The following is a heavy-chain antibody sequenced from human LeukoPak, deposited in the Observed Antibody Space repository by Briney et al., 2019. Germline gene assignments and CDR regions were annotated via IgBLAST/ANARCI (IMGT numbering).Heavy chain of an antibody. Sequence: GGSLRLSCAASGSTFSSYAMSWVRQAPGKGLEWVSAISGSGGSTYYADSVKSRFTISRDNSKNTLYQQMNSLRAEDTAVYYCAKVTYYYDSSRYFQHWGQGTLVTVSS. V-gene: IGHV3-23*01. CDR2: ISGSGGST. CDR3: AKVTYYYDSSRYFQH. D-gene: IGHD3-22*01. CDR1: GSTFSSYA. J-gene: IGHJ1*01.